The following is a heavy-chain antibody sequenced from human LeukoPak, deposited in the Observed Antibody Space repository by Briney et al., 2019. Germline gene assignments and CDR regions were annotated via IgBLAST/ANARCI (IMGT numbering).Heavy chain of an antibody. CDR1: GFTVSSNY. Sequence: GGSLRLSCAASGFTVSSNYMSWVRQAPGKGLEWVSVIYSGGSTYYADSVKGRFTISRDNSKNTLYLQMNSLRAEDTAVYYCARGPPAVAGTFSDYWGQGTLVTVSS. CDR3: ARGPPAVAGTFSDY. CDR2: IYSGGST. D-gene: IGHD6-19*01. J-gene: IGHJ4*02. V-gene: IGHV3-53*01.